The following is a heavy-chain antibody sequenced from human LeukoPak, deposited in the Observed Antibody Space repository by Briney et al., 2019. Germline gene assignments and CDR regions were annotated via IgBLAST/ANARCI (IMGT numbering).Heavy chain of an antibody. J-gene: IGHJ4*02. Sequence: GGSLRLSCAGSGFTFSSYAMSWVRQAPGKGLEWVSGISSGGGSTYYADSVKGRFTISRDNSKNALYLQMNSLRAEDTAVYYCAKLFRLLRFLEPETYWGQGTLVTVSS. V-gene: IGHV3-23*01. D-gene: IGHD3-3*01. CDR1: GFTFSSYA. CDR2: ISSGGGST. CDR3: AKLFRLLRFLEPETY.